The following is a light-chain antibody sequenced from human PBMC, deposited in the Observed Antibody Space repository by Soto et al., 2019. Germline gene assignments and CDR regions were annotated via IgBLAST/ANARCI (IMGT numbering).Light chain of an antibody. CDR1: SSNIGAGYD. Sequence: QSVLTQPPSVSGAPGQRVTISCTGSSSNIGAGYDVHWYQRLPGTAPKVLIYNNNNRPSGVPDRFSRSKSGTSASLAITGLQAEDEADYYCQSYDSSLSGSYVFGTGTKVTVL. J-gene: IGLJ1*01. V-gene: IGLV1-40*01. CDR2: NNN. CDR3: QSYDSSLSGSYV.